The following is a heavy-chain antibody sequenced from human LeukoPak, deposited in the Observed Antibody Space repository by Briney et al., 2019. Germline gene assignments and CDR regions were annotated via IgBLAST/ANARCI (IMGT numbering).Heavy chain of an antibody. D-gene: IGHD4-17*01. Sequence: PGGSLRLSCAASGFTFSSYAMSWVRQAPGKGLEWVSAISGDGDSTYYADSVKGRFTISRDNSKNSLYLQMNSLRTEDTALYYCAKDLGPSGAAWFDPWGQGNLVTVSS. CDR2: ISGDGDST. J-gene: IGHJ5*02. V-gene: IGHV3-43*02. CDR1: GFTFSSYA. CDR3: AKDLGPSGAAWFDP.